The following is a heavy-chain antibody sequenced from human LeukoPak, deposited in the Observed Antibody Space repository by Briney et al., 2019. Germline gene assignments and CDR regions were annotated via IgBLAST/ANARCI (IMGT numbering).Heavy chain of an antibody. Sequence: GGSLRLSCAASGLTVSNNYMSWVRQAPGKGLEWVAVIYSGGATSYADSVKGRFTISRDNSKNTLYLQMDSLRAEDTAMYYCARDLHYYVAMDVWGQGTTVTVSS. CDR3: ARDLHYYVAMDV. J-gene: IGHJ6*02. CDR1: GLTVSNNY. V-gene: IGHV3-53*01. CDR2: IYSGGAT. D-gene: IGHD3-10*02.